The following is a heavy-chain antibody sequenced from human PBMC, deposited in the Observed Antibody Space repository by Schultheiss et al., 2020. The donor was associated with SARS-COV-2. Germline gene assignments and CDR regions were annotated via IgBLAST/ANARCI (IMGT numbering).Heavy chain of an antibody. CDR3: ARAGGIVVAGRGNWFDP. Sequence: SQTLSLTCTVSGGSISSSSYYWGWIRQPPGKGLEWIGSIYYSGSTYYNPSLKSRVSISADTSKSRFSLRLSSVAAADTAVYYCARAGGIVVAGRGNWFDPWGQGILVTVSS. J-gene: IGHJ5*02. D-gene: IGHD3-16*01. CDR1: GGSISSSSYY. V-gene: IGHV4-39*07. CDR2: IYYSGST.